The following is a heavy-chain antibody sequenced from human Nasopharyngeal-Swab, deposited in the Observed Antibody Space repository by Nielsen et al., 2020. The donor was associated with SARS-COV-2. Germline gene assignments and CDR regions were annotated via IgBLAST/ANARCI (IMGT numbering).Heavy chain of an antibody. CDR3: VRDVIATVTTPPDY. D-gene: IGHD4-17*01. Sequence: GESLKISCEASGFTFSTYWMSLVRQAPGKGLEWVANIKQDGGEKNYVDSVKGRFTISRDNAKNSLYLQMNTLRAEDTAVYYCVRDVIATVTTPPDYWGQGTLVTVSS. V-gene: IGHV3-7*01. CDR2: IKQDGGEK. CDR1: GFTFSTYW. J-gene: IGHJ4*02.